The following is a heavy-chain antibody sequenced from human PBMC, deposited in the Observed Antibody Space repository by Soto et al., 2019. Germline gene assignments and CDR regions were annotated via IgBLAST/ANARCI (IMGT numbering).Heavy chain of an antibody. J-gene: IGHJ4*02. V-gene: IGHV4-31*03. Sequence: QVQLQESGPGLVKPSQTLSLTCTVSGGSISSGGYYWSWIRQYPGEGLEWIGYIYYSESSYYNPSLTSRVTISVDTAKNQFSLKLSSVTVADTAVYYCARTPRNWGQGTLVTVSS. CDR2: IYYSESS. D-gene: IGHD2-15*01. CDR3: ARTPRN. CDR1: GGSISSGGYY.